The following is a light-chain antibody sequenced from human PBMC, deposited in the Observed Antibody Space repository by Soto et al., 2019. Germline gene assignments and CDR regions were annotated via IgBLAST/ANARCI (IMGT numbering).Light chain of an antibody. V-gene: IGKV1D-12*01. CDR1: QSISSW. CDR3: QQANSFPLN. Sequence: DIQLTQSPSSVSASVGDTVTITCRENQSISSWLAWYQQKQEKAPKRLIYAASSLQSGVPSRFSGSGSGTDFALTISNLQPEDFASYYCQQANSFPLNFGRGTKLYIK. J-gene: IGKJ4*01. CDR2: AAS.